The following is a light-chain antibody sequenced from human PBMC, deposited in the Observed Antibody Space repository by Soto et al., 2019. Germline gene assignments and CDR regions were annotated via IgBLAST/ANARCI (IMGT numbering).Light chain of an antibody. J-gene: IGLJ3*02. CDR3: QTWGAGIRV. Sequence: QPVLTQSPSASASLGASVKLTCTLDSGHSTYAIAWHQQQPEKGPRYLMKVNRDGGHTKGDGIPDRFSGSSSGAERYLTISSLQSEDEADYYCQTWGAGIRVFGGGTKLTVL. CDR2: VNRDGGH. CDR1: SGHSTYA. V-gene: IGLV4-69*01.